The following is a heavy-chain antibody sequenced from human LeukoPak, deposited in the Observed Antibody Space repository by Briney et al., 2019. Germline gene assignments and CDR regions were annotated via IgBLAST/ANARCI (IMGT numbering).Heavy chain of an antibody. J-gene: IGHJ3*02. V-gene: IGHV3-9*03. D-gene: IGHD5-24*01. Sequence: GGSLRLSCAASGFTFDDYAMHWVRQAPGKGLEWVSGISWNSGSIGYADSVKGRFTISRDNAKNSPYLQMNSLRAEGMALYYCAKGEMATIIGAFDIWGQGTMVTVSS. CDR1: GFTFDDYA. CDR2: ISWNSGSI. CDR3: AKGEMATIIGAFDI.